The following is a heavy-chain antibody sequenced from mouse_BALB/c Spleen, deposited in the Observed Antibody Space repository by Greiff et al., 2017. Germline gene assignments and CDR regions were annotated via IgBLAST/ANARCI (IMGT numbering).Heavy chain of an antibody. V-gene: IGHV3-1*02. CDR2: IHDSGST. D-gene: IGHD1-1*01. CDR3: ARPLNCGSSYLWYFDV. Sequence: VQLLQSGPDLVKPSQSLSLTCTVTGYSFTGGYSWYWLRPSPGNIVGLKSFIHDSGSTNYNPSLKSRISITRDTSKNQFFLQLNSVTTEDTATYYCARPLNCGSSYLWYFDVWGAGTTVTVSS. CDR1: GYSFTGGYS. J-gene: IGHJ1*01.